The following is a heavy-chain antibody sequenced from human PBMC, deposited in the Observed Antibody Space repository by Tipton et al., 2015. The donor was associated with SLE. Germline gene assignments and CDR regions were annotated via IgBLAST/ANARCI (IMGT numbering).Heavy chain of an antibody. CDR3: ARSQQLSYMDV. Sequence: LRLSCTVSGGSISSCYWSWIRQPPGKGLEWIGYIYYSGSTNYNPSLRSRVTISVDTSKNQFSLKLSSVTAADTAVYYCARSQQLSYMDVWGKGTTVTVSS. V-gene: IGHV4-59*01. CDR2: IYYSGST. CDR1: GGSISSCY. D-gene: IGHD6-13*01. J-gene: IGHJ6*03.